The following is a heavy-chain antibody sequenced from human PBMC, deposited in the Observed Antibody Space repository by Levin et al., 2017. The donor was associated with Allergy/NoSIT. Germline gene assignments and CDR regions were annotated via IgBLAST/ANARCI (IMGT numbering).Heavy chain of an antibody. D-gene: IGHD3-10*01. Sequence: ESLKISCTVSGGSISSYYWSWIRQPPGKGLEWIGYIYYSGSTNYNPSLKSRVTISVDTSKNQFSLKLSSVTAADTAVYYCARGSLLRGSGSDYYYYYMDVWGKGTTVTVSS. CDR2: IYYSGST. V-gene: IGHV4-59*01. CDR3: ARGSLLRGSGSDYYYYYMDV. CDR1: GGSISSYY. J-gene: IGHJ6*03.